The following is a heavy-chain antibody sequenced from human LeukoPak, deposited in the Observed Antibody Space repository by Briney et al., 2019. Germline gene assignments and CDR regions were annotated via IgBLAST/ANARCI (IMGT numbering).Heavy chain of an antibody. CDR2: VSYDGSNK. D-gene: IGHD3-10*01. J-gene: IGHJ4*02. Sequence: GRSLRLSCAAAGITFSSYGIHWVRQAPGKGLEWVAVVSYDGSNKNYADSVKGRITISRDNSKNTVYLQMNSLRAEDTAVYYCARGFRYYGSGIDYWGQGTLVTVSS. CDR1: GITFSSYG. V-gene: IGHV3-30*03. CDR3: ARGFRYYGSGIDY.